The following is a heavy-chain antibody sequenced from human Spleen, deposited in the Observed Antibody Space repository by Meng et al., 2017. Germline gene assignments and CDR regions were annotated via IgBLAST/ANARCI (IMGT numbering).Heavy chain of an antibody. V-gene: IGHV1-2*02. CDR3: ATMATIVHYFDY. J-gene: IGHJ4*02. CDR1: GYTFTGYY. Sequence: ASVKVSCKASGYTFTGYYMHWVRQAPGQGLEWMGWINPNSGDTNYAQKFQGRVTMTEDTSTDTAYMELSSLRSEDTAVYYCATMATIVHYFDYWGQGTLVTVSS. D-gene: IGHD5-12*01. CDR2: INPNSGDT.